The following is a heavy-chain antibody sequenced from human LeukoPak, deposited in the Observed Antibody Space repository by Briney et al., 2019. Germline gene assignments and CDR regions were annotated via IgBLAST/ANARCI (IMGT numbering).Heavy chain of an antibody. J-gene: IGHJ4*02. CDR1: GYTFTGNY. CDR2: INPNSGGT. D-gene: IGHD3-10*01. V-gene: IGHV1-2*02. CDR3: ARDLGGWFGELLYPHYFDY. Sequence: ASVKVSCKASGYTFTGNYMHWVRQAPGQGLEWMGWINPNSGGTNYAQKFQGGVTMTRDTSISTAYMELSRLRSDDTAVYYCARDLGGWFGELLYPHYFDYWGQGTLVTVSS.